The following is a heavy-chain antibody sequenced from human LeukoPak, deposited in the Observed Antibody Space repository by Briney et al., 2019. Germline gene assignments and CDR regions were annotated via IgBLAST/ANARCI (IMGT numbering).Heavy chain of an antibody. CDR1: GYSIRGGHY. J-gene: IGHJ6*03. V-gene: IGHV4-59*08. CDR3: ARHPRGYCTNGVCYYYMDV. D-gene: IGHD2-8*01. Sequence: SETLSLTCAVSGYSIRGGHYWGWIRQPPGKGLEWIGYIFYSGSTKYNSSLQSRVTISVDTSKNQFSLNLSSVTAADTAVYYCARHPRGYCTNGVCYYYMDVWGKGTTVTVSS. CDR2: IFYSGST.